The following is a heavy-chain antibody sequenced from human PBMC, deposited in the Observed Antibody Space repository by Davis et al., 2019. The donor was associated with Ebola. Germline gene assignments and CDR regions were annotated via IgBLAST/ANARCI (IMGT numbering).Heavy chain of an antibody. V-gene: IGHV3-21*04. CDR3: VKYRGQQWERYYFDI. J-gene: IGHJ2*01. CDR1: GFAFSAYD. D-gene: IGHD1-26*01. Sequence: GESLKISCVASGFAFSAYDMNWVRQTPEKGLEWVSAITPGSDYRHYVGSVLGRFTISRDNSKNTLYLQMNSLRAEDTAVYYCVKYRGQQWERYYFDIWGRGTLATVSS. CDR2: ITPGSDYR.